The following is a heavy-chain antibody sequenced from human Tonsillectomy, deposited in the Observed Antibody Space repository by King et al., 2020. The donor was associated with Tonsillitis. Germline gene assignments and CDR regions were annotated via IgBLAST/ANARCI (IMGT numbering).Heavy chain of an antibody. CDR2: IKQYGSEK. CDR3: ARYSECSGPADSFDF. CDR1: AFTFSSYW. V-gene: IGHV3-7*03. Sequence: VQLVESGGGLVQPGGSLRLSCVASAFTFSSYWMSWVRQAPGKGLEWVANIKQYGSEKYYVDSVKGRFTISRDNVKNSLYLQMNSLRAEDTAVYYCARYSECSGPADSFDFWGQGTMVTVSS. J-gene: IGHJ3*01. D-gene: IGHD2-15*01.